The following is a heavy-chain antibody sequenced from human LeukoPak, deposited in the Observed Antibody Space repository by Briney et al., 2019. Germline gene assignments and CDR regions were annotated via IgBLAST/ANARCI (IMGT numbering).Heavy chain of an antibody. CDR1: GYSFTSYW. CDR3: ARLIAARPYYYYYYGMDV. V-gene: IGHV5-51*01. D-gene: IGHD6-6*01. CDR2: IYPGDSDT. J-gene: IGHJ6*02. Sequence: GESLQISCQGSGYSFTSYWIGWVRRMPGKGLEWMGLIYPGDSDTRYSPSFQGQVTISADKSISTAYLQWSSLKASDTAMYYCARLIAARPYYYYYYGMDVWGQGTTVTVSS.